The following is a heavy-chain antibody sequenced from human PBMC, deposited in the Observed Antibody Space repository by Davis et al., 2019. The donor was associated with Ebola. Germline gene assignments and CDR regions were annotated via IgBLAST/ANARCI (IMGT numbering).Heavy chain of an antibody. CDR2: IIPILGIA. CDR1: GGTFSSYA. V-gene: IGHV1-69*04. J-gene: IGHJ4*02. Sequence: AASVKVSCKASGGTFSSYAISWVRQAPGQGLEWMGRIIPILGIANYAQKLQGRVTMTTDTSTSTAYMELRSLRSDDTAVYYCARDSGDYSSDYWGQGTLVTVSS. CDR3: ARDSGDYSSDY. D-gene: IGHD4-17*01.